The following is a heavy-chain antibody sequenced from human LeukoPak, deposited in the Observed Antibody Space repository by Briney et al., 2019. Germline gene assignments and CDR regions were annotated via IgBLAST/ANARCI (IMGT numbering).Heavy chain of an antibody. CDR3: ARKKLSSGTDFDY. D-gene: IGHD6-19*01. J-gene: IGHJ4*02. CDR1: GYTFTSYG. V-gene: IGHV1-46*03. CDR2: INPSGGST. Sequence: GASVKVSFKASGYTFTSYGISWVRQAPGQGLECMGIINPSGGSTSYAQKFQGRVTMTRDTSTSTVYMELSSLRSEDTAVYYCARKKLSSGTDFDYWGQGTLVTVSS.